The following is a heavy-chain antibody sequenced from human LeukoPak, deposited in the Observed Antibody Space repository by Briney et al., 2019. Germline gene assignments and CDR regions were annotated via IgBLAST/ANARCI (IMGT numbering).Heavy chain of an antibody. CDR3: ARDPPTWIQLWLPLDY. CDR2: ISGSGGST. CDR1: RFIVSTYY. V-gene: IGHV3-11*04. J-gene: IGHJ4*02. D-gene: IGHD5-18*01. Sequence: GGSLRLSCAVSRFIVSTYYMSWVRQAPGKGLEWVSAISGSGGSTYYADSVKGRFTISRDNAKNSLYLQMNSLRAEDTAVYYCARDPPTWIQLWLPLDYWGQGTLVTVSS.